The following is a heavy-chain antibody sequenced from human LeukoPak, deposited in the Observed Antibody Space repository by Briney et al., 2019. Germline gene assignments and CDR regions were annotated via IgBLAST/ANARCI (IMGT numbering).Heavy chain of an antibody. D-gene: IGHD6-13*01. Sequence: PGGSLRLSCEASEFIFSSYGMHWVRQAPGKGLEWVAAIWDDGSEKYYGDSVRGRFTISRDNSKNTLYLQMDSLRAEDTAVYYCARDAANHLNWFGLWGQGTLVTV. CDR2: IWDDGSEK. V-gene: IGHV3-33*01. CDR3: ARDAANHLNWFGL. J-gene: IGHJ5*02. CDR1: EFIFSSYG.